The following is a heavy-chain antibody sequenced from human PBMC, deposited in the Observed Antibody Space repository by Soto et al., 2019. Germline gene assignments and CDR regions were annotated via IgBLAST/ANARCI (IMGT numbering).Heavy chain of an antibody. CDR2: ISYDGSNK. CDR3: ARESPLTYDILTGSAFDI. D-gene: IGHD3-9*01. V-gene: IGHV3-30-3*01. CDR1: GFTFSSYA. Sequence: GGSLRLSCAASGFTFSSYAMHWVRQAPGKGLEWVAVISYDGSNKYYADSVKGRFTISRDNSKNTLYLQMNSLRAEDTAVYYCARESPLTYDILTGSAFDIWGQGTMVTVSS. J-gene: IGHJ3*02.